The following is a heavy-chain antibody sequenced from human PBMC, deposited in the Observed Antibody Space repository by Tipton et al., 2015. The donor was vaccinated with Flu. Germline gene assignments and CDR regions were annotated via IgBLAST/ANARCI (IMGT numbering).Heavy chain of an antibody. CDR3: ATVPRGADSQHHFDY. Sequence: VQLVQSGAEVKKPSESLKISCKASGYTFTDYWIGWVRQMPGKGLEWMGLIWPDDSDTRYSPSFQGQVTISADRSISTAYFQWSSLKASDTAMYYCATVPRGADSQHHFDYWGQGTLVTVSS. J-gene: IGHJ4*02. D-gene: IGHD4-23*01. CDR1: GYTFTDYW. CDR2: IWPDDSDT. V-gene: IGHV5-51*03.